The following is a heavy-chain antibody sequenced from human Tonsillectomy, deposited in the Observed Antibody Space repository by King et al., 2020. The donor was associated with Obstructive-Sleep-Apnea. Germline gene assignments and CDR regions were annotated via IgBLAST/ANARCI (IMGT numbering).Heavy chain of an antibody. D-gene: IGHD5-18*01. V-gene: IGHV1-69*10. CDR1: GGTFSSYA. Sequence: QLVQSGAEVKKPGSSVKVSCKASGGTFSSYAISWVRQAPGQGLEWLGGSIPILGLANYAQKFQGRVPITADKSTSTAYMELSSLRSEDTALYYWARLGQDSYGDLWGQGTLVTVSS. CDR3: ARLGQDSYGDL. J-gene: IGHJ5*02. CDR2: SIPILGLA.